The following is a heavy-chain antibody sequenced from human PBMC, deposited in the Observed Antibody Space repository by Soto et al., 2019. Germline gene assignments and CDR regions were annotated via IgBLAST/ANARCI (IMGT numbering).Heavy chain of an antibody. J-gene: IGHJ6*02. CDR3: ARDSTTDDSSGYYYYYYGMDV. CDR2: TYYRSKWYN. D-gene: IGHD3-22*01. Sequence: QSQTLSLTCAISGDSVSSNSAAWNWIRQSPSRGLEWLGRTYYRSKWYNDYAVSVKSRITINPDTSKNQFSLQLNSVTPEDTAVYYCARDSTTDDSSGYYYYYYGMDVWGQGTTVTVSS. CDR1: GDSVSSNSAA. V-gene: IGHV6-1*01.